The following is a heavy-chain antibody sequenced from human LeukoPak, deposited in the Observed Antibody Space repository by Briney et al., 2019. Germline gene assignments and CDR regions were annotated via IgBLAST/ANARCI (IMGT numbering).Heavy chain of an antibody. CDR3: ARLMWELPPHYYYMDV. CDR1: GFTVSSNY. D-gene: IGHD1-26*01. Sequence: PGGSLRLSCAASGFTVSSNYMSWVRQAPGKGLEWVSSITSSSSYIYYADSVKGRFTISRDNAKNSLYLQMNSLRAEDTAVYYCARLMWELPPHYYYMDVWGKGTTVTISS. V-gene: IGHV3-21*01. J-gene: IGHJ6*03. CDR2: ITSSSSYI.